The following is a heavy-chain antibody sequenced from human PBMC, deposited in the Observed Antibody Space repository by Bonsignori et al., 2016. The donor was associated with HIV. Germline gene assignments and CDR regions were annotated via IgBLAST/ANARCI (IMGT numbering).Heavy chain of an antibody. CDR1: GGSFSGYY. CDR3: ARVVKSGYSGYDLVFDY. J-gene: IGHJ4*02. CDR2: INHSGST. Sequence: SETLSLTCAVYGGSFSGYYWSWIRQPPGKGLEWIGGINHSGSTNYNPSLKSRVTISVDTSKNQFSLKLSSVTAADTAVYYCARVVKSGYSGYDLVFDYWGQGTLVTVSS. V-gene: IGHV4-34*01. D-gene: IGHD5-12*01.